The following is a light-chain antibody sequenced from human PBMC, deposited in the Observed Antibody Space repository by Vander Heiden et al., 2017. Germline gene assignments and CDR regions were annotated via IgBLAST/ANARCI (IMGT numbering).Light chain of an antibody. CDR3: QQYDNLPLLT. Sequence: DIQMTQSPSLLSAAVGDRVTITRPARQDISKYLNWYQQKPGKTPKLLIYDASNLETGVPSRFSGSGSGTDFTFTISSLQPEDIATSYCQQYDNLPLLTFGGGTKVEIK. V-gene: IGKV1-33*01. CDR1: QDISKY. CDR2: DAS. J-gene: IGKJ4*01.